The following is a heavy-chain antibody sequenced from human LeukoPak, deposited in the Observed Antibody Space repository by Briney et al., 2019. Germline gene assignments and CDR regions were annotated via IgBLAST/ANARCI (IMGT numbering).Heavy chain of an antibody. CDR1: GFTISSYW. Sequence: GGSLRLSCAASGFTISSYWMSWVRQAPGKGLEWVANIKQDGSEKYYVDSVKGRFTISRDNAKNTLYLQMNSLRAEDTAVYYCAREGGTTGTTLPFDYWGQGTLVTVSS. V-gene: IGHV3-7*01. CDR2: IKQDGSEK. D-gene: IGHD1-1*01. J-gene: IGHJ4*02. CDR3: AREGGTTGTTLPFDY.